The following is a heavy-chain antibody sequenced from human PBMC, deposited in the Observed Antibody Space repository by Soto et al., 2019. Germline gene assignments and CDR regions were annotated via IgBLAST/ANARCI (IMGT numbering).Heavy chain of an antibody. CDR1: GFTFSDFD. CDR3: ARDPSGGNYDHHGLDV. V-gene: IGHV3-21*01. CDR2: ITSNSVYV. Sequence: EVQLVESGGGLVKPGGSLRLSCAVSGFTFSDFDMSWVRQAPGKGLEWVSSITSNSVYVYYADSLKGRFTISRDNAKSSLYLQMNSLRADDTAVYYCARDPSGGNYDHHGLDVWGQGTTVTVSS. D-gene: IGHD1-26*01. J-gene: IGHJ6*02.